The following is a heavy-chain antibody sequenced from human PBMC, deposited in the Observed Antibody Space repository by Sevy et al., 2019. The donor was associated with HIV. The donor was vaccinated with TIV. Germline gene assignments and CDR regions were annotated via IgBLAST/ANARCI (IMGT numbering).Heavy chain of an antibody. J-gene: IGHJ6*02. Sequence: SETLSLTCTVSGGSISSYYWSWIRQPAGKGLEWIGRIYTSGSTNYNPSLKSRVTMSVDTSKNQFSLKLGSVTAADTAVYYCARDGGIAAAGTADYYYGMDVWGQGTTVTVSS. CDR1: GGSISSYY. CDR3: ARDGGIAAAGTADYYYGMDV. D-gene: IGHD6-13*01. V-gene: IGHV4-4*07. CDR2: IYTSGST.